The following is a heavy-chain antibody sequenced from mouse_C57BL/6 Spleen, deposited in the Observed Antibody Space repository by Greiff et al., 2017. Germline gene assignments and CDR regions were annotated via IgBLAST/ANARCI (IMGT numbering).Heavy chain of an antibody. CDR3: ASGLGIYYAMDY. V-gene: IGHV1-26*01. J-gene: IGHJ4*01. CDR2: INPNNGGT. Sequence: EVQLQQSGPELVKPGASVKISCKASGYTFTDYYMNWVKQSHGKSLEWIGDINPNNGGTNYNQKFKGNATLTVDKSSTTAYMALRSLTSEDSAVYYCASGLGIYYAMDYWGQGTSVTVSS. CDR1: GYTFTDYY. D-gene: IGHD4-1*01.